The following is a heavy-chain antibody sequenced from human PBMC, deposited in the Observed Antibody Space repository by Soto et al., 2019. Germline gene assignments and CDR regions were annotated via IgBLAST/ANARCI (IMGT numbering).Heavy chain of an antibody. V-gene: IGHV4-39*01. D-gene: IGHD1-1*01. CDR3: ARRRVQWNADQYHYYYYGMDV. CDR1: GGSISSSSYY. J-gene: IGHJ6*02. CDR2: IYYSGST. Sequence: LTCTVSGGSISSSSYYWGWIRQPPGKGLEWIGSIYYSGSTYYSPSLKSRVTISVDTSKNQFSLKLSYVTAADTAVYYCARRRVQWNADQYHYYYYGMDVWGQGTTVTVSS.